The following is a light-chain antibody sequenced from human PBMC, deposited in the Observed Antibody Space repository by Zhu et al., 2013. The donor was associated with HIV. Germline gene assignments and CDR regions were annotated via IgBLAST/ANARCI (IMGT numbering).Light chain of an antibody. CDR1: QSVSSG. Sequence: EILMTQSPVTLSVSPGERVTLSCRASQSVSSGLAWYQQKPGQAPRLLIYGASTRATGIPDRFSGSGSGTDFTLTISRLEPEDFAVYYCQQFGSSPLTFGGGTNVELK. J-gene: IGKJ4*01. CDR2: GAS. CDR3: QQFGSSPLT. V-gene: IGKV3-20*01.